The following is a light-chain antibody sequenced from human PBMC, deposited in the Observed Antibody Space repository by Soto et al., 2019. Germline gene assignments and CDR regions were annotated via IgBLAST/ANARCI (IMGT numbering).Light chain of an antibody. CDR1: QSVSNNY. CDR3: QQRSNGLT. Sequence: DTVLTPSPFTMPLLPGERATVSCRATQSVSNNYLAWYQQKPGQPPRLLIYDASNRATGIPARFSGSGSGTDFTLTISSLEPEDFAIYYCQQRSNGLTFGGGTEVDI. V-gene: IGKV3-11*01. J-gene: IGKJ4*01. CDR2: DAS.